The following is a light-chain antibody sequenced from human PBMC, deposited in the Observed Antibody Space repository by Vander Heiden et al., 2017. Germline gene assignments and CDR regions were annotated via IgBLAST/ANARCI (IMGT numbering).Light chain of an antibody. CDR1: HSVSSSY. J-gene: IGKJ2*01. CDR2: GAS. Sequence: ELVLTQSPVTLSLSPGESATHSCRDSHSVSSSYLAWYQQKPGQAPRLLIYGASSRATGVPDRFSGSGSGTDFTLTINKLEPEDFAVYYCQQYGSSPRTFGRGTKLEIK. CDR3: QQYGSSPRT. V-gene: IGKV3-20*01.